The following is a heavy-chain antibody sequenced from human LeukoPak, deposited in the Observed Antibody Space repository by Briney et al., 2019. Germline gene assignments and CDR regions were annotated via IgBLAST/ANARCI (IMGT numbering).Heavy chain of an antibody. V-gene: IGHV3-53*01. CDR3: ARGGSWSWDN. Sequence: GGSLRLSCAASGFIVSDSYMSWVRQAPGKGLEWVSVIYYGGTTFYADSVKGRFTISRDNAKNSLYLQMNSLRADDTAVYYCARGGSWSWDNWGQGTLVTVSS. CDR2: IYYGGTT. J-gene: IGHJ4*02. D-gene: IGHD2-8*02. CDR1: GFIVSDSY.